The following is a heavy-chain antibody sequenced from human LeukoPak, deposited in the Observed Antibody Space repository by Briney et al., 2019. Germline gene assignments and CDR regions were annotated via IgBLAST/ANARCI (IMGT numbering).Heavy chain of an antibody. D-gene: IGHD3-9*01. J-gene: IGHJ4*02. V-gene: IGHV3-23*01. CDR1: GFTFSSYA. CDR3: AKKVDYDILTGSALFDY. Sequence: GGSLRLSCAASGFTFSSYAMSWVRQAPGKGLEWVSAICGSGGSTYYADSVKGRFTISRDNSKNTLYLQMNSLRAEDTAVYYCAKKVDYDILTGSALFDYWGQGTLVTVSS. CDR2: ICGSGGST.